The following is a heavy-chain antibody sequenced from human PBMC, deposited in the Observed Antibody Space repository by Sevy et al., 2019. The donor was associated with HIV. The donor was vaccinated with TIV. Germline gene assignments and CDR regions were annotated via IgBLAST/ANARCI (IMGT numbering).Heavy chain of an antibody. Sequence: SETLSLMCTVSGGYISNYYWSWIRQPPGKGLEWIGYMYSGGSTNYNPSLSSRITMSVDMSKNLFSLKLTSVTAADTAVYYCARVVTMAGTVDSWGQGTLVTVSS. CDR2: MYSGGST. J-gene: IGHJ4*02. V-gene: IGHV4-59*01. CDR3: ARVVTMAGTVDS. D-gene: IGHD1-1*01. CDR1: GGYISNYY.